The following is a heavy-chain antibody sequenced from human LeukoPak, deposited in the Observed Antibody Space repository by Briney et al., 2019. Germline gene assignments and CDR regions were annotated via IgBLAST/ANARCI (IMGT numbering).Heavy chain of an antibody. J-gene: IGHJ4*02. CDR1: GGSISSYY. Sequence: PSETLSLTCTVSGGSISSYYWSWIRQPPGKGLEWIGYIYYSGSTNYNPSLKSRVTISVDTSKNQFSLKLSSVTAADTAVYHCARVSSGFHLGSFDHWGQGILVTVSS. CDR2: IYYSGST. V-gene: IGHV4-59*08. CDR3: ARVSSGFHLGSFDH. D-gene: IGHD3-22*01.